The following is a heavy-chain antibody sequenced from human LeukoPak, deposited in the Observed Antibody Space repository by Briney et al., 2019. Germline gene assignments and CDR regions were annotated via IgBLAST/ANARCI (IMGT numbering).Heavy chain of an antibody. CDR1: GGSFSGYY. CDR3: AREYCSGIRCYWVDS. CDR2: INHSGST. Sequence: SETLSLTCAVYGGSFSGYYWSWIRQPPGKGLEWIGEINHSGSTNFNPSLKSRVTMSVDTSENQFSLKLSSVTAADTAVYYCAREYCSGIRCYWVDSWGQGTLVTVSS. V-gene: IGHV4-34*01. J-gene: IGHJ4*02. D-gene: IGHD2-15*01.